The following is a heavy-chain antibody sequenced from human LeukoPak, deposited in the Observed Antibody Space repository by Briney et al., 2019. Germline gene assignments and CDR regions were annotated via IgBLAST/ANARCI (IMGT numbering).Heavy chain of an antibody. V-gene: IGHV4-34*01. CDR2: INHSGST. CDR1: GGSFSGYY. J-gene: IGHJ4*02. CDR3: ARGVTGY. D-gene: IGHD5-18*01. Sequence: SETLSLTCAVYGGSFSGYYWSWIRQPPGKGLEWIGEINHSGSTNYNPSLKSRVTISVDTSKNQFSLKLSSVTAADTAVYYCARGVTGYWGQGTLVTVSS.